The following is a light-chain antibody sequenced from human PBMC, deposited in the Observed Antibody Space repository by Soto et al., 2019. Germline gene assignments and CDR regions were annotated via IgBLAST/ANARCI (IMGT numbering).Light chain of an antibody. CDR2: SAS. J-gene: IGKJ1*01. V-gene: IGKV3-20*01. CDR3: QQYGSSPPKT. Sequence: EIVLTQSPGTLSLSPGERATLSCRARQSLSSIDLAWYQQKPGQAPRLLIYSASSRATGIPDRFSGSGSGTDFTLTIRRLEPEYFAVYYCQQYGSSPPKTFGQGTKV. CDR1: QSLSSID.